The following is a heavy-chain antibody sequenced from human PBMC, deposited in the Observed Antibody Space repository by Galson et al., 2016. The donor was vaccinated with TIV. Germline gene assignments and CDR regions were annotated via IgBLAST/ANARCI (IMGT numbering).Heavy chain of an antibody. D-gene: IGHD1-26*01. CDR2: INYGGSPK. Sequence: SLRLSCAASGFTLSDYYMTWIRQAPGQGLEWLSFINYGGSPKYDADSMKGRLTTSRDIAKSSIYLDMSSLRAGDTAVYYCARYSGRFYALDVWGQGTTVTVSS. CDR3: ARYSGRFYALDV. J-gene: IGHJ6*02. V-gene: IGHV3-11*01. CDR1: GFTLSDYY.